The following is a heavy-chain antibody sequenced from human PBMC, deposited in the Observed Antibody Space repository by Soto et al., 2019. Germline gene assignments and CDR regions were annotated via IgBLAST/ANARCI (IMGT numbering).Heavy chain of an antibody. Sequence: QVQLVESGGGVVQPGRSLRLSCAASGFPFTSYGMHWVREGPDKGLEWVAIISYDGSDKYYADSVKGRFTISRDDSKNTLDLQMNSRRPEETALYYCVGGQYYGDYRGQGGRVVVSS. D-gene: IGHD3-10*01. J-gene: IGHJ4*02. CDR1: GFPFTSYG. CDR2: ISYDGSDK. V-gene: IGHV3-30*03. CDR3: VGGQYYGDY.